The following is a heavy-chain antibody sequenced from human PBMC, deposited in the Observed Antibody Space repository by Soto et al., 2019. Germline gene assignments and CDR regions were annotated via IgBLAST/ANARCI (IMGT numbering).Heavy chain of an antibody. D-gene: IGHD3-3*01. CDR1: GGSFSGYY. CDR2: INHSGST. V-gene: IGHV4-34*01. CDR3: ARGVKGTYYDFWSGYYTEYFVY. J-gene: IGHJ4*02. Sequence: SETLSLTCAVYGGSFSGYYWSWIRQPPGKGLEWIGEINHSGSTNYNPSLKSRVTISVDTSKNQFSLKLSSVTAADTAVYYCARGVKGTYYDFWSGYYTEYFVYWGQGTLVTVSS.